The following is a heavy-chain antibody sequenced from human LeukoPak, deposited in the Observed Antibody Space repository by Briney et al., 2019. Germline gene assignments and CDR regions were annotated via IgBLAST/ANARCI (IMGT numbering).Heavy chain of an antibody. CDR2: ISNSGTTI. J-gene: IGHJ5*02. CDR1: GFTFSDYY. Sequence: GGSLRLSCAASGFTFSDYYMSWIRQAPGKGLEWVSYISNSGTTIYYVDSVKGRFTISRDNAKNSLYLQMNSLRAEDTAMYYCARALAGFSFDPWGQGTLVTVSS. CDR3: ARALAGFSFDP. D-gene: IGHD3-10*01. V-gene: IGHV3-11*01.